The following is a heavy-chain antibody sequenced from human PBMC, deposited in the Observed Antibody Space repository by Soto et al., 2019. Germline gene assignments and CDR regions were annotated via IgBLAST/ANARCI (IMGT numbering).Heavy chain of an antibody. CDR2: VSYDGNIE. V-gene: IGHV3-30-3*01. Sequence: GGSLRLSCAASGFTFSYYSMHWVRQAPGKGLEWVAVVSYDGNIEYYADSVKGRFSISRDNSKNTPNLQMDNLRVEDTAVYFCSRQYCSDSTCYYYNGMDVWGQGTTVTVSS. D-gene: IGHD2-15*01. J-gene: IGHJ6*02. CDR1: GFTFSYYS. CDR3: SRQYCSDSTCYYYNGMDV.